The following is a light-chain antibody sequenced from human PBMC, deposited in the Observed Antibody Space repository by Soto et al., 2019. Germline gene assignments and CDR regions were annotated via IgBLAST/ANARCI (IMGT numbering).Light chain of an antibody. Sequence: NFMLTQPHSVSESPGKTVTISCTRSSGSIASNYVQWYQQRPGSSPSIVIYEDDQRPSGVPDRFSGSIDSSSSSASLTISVLKTEDEADYYCQSYDSDTVIFGGGTKLTVL. CDR1: SGSIASNY. CDR2: EDD. CDR3: QSYDSDTVI. V-gene: IGLV6-57*01. J-gene: IGLJ2*01.